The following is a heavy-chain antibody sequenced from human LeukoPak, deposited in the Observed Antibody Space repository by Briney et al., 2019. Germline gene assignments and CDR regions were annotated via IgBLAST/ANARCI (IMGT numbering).Heavy chain of an antibody. V-gene: IGHV3-23*01. J-gene: IGHJ4*02. CDR2: IGGSGSST. D-gene: IGHD3-22*01. Sequence: GGSLRLSCAASGFTFSNYAMNWVRQARGKGLEWVSTIGGSGSSTYYADSVKGRFTISRDNSKNTLYLQMNSLRMDDTAVYYCAKRSSDYYWGFDYWGQGTLVTVSS. CDR1: GFTFSNYA. CDR3: AKRSSDYYWGFDY.